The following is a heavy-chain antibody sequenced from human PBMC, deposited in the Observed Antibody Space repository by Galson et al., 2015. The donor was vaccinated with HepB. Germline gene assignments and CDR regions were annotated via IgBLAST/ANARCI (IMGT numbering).Heavy chain of an antibody. V-gene: IGHV4-38-2*02. CDR1: GYSISSGYY. CDR2: IYHSGST. J-gene: IGHJ4*02. CDR3: ARQVVGARSFPHYYFDY. D-gene: IGHD1-26*01. Sequence: SETLSLTCTVSGYSISSGYYWGWIRQPPGKGLEWIGSIYHSGSTYYNPSLKSRVTISVDTSKNQFSLKLSSVTAADTAVYYCARQVVGARSFPHYYFDYWGQGTLVTVSS.